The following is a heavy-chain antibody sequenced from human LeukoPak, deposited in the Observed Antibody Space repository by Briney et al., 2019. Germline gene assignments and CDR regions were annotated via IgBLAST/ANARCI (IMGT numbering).Heavy chain of an antibody. CDR1: GDTFSSYA. CDR2: IIPILGIA. J-gene: IGHJ5*02. CDR3: ARGSGSYYGQSNWFDP. V-gene: IGHV1-69*04. Sequence: ASVKVSCKASGDTFSSYAISWVRQAPGQGLEWMGRIIPILGIANYAQKFQGRVTITADKSTSTAYMELSSLRSEDTAVYYCARGSGSYYGQSNWFDPWGQGTLVTVSS. D-gene: IGHD3-10*01.